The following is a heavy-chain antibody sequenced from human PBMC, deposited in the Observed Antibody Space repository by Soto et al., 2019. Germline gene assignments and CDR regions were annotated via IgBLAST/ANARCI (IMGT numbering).Heavy chain of an antibody. V-gene: IGHV3-23*01. Sequence: HPGGSLRLSCAASGFTFSSYAMSWVRQAPGKGLEWVSAISGSGGSTYYADSVKGRFTISRDNSKNTLYLQMNSLRPEDTAVYYCAKEGALGLYYFDYWGQGTLVTVSS. CDR1: GFTFSSYA. J-gene: IGHJ4*02. CDR2: ISGSGGST. CDR3: AKEGALGLYYFDY. D-gene: IGHD3-10*01.